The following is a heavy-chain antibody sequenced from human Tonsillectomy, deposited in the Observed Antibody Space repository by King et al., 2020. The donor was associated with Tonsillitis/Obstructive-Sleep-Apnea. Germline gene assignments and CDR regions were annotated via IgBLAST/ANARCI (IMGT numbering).Heavy chain of an antibody. CDR3: AHLVVPPSQGYYYMDV. Sequence: TLKESGPTLVKPTQTLTLTCTFSGFSLSTIAVGVGWIRQPPGKALEWLALIYWDDDKRYSPSLKSRLTITKDTSKNQVVLTMTNMDPVDTATYYCAHLVVPPSQGYYYMDVWGKGTTVTVSS. J-gene: IGHJ6*03. D-gene: IGHD2-2*01. V-gene: IGHV2-5*02. CDR1: GFSLSTIAVG. CDR2: IYWDDDK.